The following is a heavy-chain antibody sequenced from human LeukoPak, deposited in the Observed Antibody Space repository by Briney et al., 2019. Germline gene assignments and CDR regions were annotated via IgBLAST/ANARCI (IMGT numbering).Heavy chain of an antibody. CDR2: ISSSSSTI. CDR1: GFAFNTYS. CDR3: ARDRGYYFDH. Sequence: GGSLRLSCAASGFAFNTYSMNWVRQAPGKGLEWISFISSSSSTIYYADSMKGRFTISRDNAKNSLYLQMNSLRDEDTAVYYCARDRGYYFDHWGQGTLVTVFS. D-gene: IGHD3-10*01. V-gene: IGHV3-48*02. J-gene: IGHJ4*02.